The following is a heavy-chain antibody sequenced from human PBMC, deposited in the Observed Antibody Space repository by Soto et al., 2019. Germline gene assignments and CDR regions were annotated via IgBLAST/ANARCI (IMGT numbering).Heavy chain of an antibody. CDR2: IYYSGST. CDR3: ASLRFLEWLLYPKPWFDP. Sequence: QLQLQESGPGLVKPSETLSLTCTVSGGSISSSSYYWGWIRQPPGKGLEWIGSIYYSGSTYYNPSLKSRVTISVDTSKNQFSLKLGSVTAADTAVYDCASLRFLEWLLYPKPWFDPWGQGTLVTVSA. D-gene: IGHD3-3*01. V-gene: IGHV4-39*01. CDR1: GGSISSSSYY. J-gene: IGHJ5*02.